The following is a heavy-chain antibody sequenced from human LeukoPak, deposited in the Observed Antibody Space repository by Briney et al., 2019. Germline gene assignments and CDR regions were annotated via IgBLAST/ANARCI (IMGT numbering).Heavy chain of an antibody. CDR1: TYSIASGYF. Sequence: SETLSLTCTVSTYSIASGYFWGWIRQSPGKGLEWIATVHHPDITLHNPSLERRVTISMDPSRHHFSLTLKSVTAADTAVYYCAREGGHQLFYPSWTHTGHFDFWGQGIVVTVSS. V-gene: IGHV4-38-2*02. CDR3: AREGGHQLFYPSWTHTGHFDF. J-gene: IGHJ4*02. CDR2: VHHPDIT. D-gene: IGHD2-8*02.